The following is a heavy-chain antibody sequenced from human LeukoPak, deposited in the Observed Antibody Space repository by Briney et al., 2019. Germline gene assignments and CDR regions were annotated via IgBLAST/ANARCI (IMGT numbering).Heavy chain of an antibody. CDR3: ARAFLWSGYSSYYMDV. Sequence: SVKVSCKASGGTFSSYAISWVRPAPGQGLEGMGGIIPIFGTANYAQKFQGRVTITTGESTSTAYMELSSLRSEDTAVYYCARAFLWSGYSSYYMDVWGKGTTVTVSS. CDR1: GGTFSSYA. V-gene: IGHV1-69*05. D-gene: IGHD3-3*01. CDR2: IIPIFGTA. J-gene: IGHJ6*03.